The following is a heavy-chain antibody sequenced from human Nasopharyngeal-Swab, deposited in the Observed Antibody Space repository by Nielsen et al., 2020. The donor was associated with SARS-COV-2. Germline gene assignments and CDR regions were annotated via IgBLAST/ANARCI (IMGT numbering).Heavy chain of an antibody. CDR2: ISSSSSYI. J-gene: IGHJ4*02. V-gene: IGHV3-21*01. D-gene: IGHD3-10*01. Sequence: GESLKISCAASGFTFSSYSMNWVRQAPGKGLEWVSSISSSSSYIYYADSVKGRFTISRDNAKNSLYLQMNSLRAEDTAVYYCARDGVARLFDYWGQGTPVTVSS. CDR3: ARDGVARLFDY. CDR1: GFTFSSYS.